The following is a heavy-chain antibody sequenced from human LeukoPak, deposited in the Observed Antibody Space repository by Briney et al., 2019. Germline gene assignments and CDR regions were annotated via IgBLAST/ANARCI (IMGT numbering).Heavy chain of an antibody. CDR3: ARVEGYCSSTSCSESDYYYYMDV. V-gene: IGHV1-2*02. Sequence: ASVKVSCKASGYTFSSYAISWVRQAPGQGLEWMGWINPNSGGTNYAQKFQGRVTMTRDTSISTAYMELSRLRSDDTAVYYCARVEGYCSSTSCSESDYYYYMDVWGKGTTVTVSS. J-gene: IGHJ6*03. CDR1: GYTFSSYA. CDR2: INPNSGGT. D-gene: IGHD2-2*01.